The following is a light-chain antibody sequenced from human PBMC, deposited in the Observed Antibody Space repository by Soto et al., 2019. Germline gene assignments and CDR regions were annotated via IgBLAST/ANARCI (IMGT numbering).Light chain of an antibody. CDR2: EVS. CDR1: SIDVGGYNY. CDR3: SSYTSSSTYV. Sequence: QSVLTQPASVSGSPGQSITISCTGSSIDVGGYNYVSWYQQHPGKAPKVMIYEVSNRPSGVSNRFSGSKSGNTASLTISGLQAEDEAAYYCSSYTSSSTYVFGTGTKVPVL. J-gene: IGLJ1*01. V-gene: IGLV2-14*01.